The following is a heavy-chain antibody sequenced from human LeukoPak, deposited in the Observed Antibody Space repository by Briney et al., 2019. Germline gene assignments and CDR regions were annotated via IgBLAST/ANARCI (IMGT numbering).Heavy chain of an antibody. Sequence: GGSLRLSCAASGFTFSNAWMSWVRQAPGKGLEWVGRIKSKTDGGTTDYAAPVKGRFTISRDDSKNTLYLQMNSLKTEDTAVYYCAREGIAAAGKLDPWGQGTLVTVSS. CDR1: GFTFSNAW. J-gene: IGHJ5*02. CDR3: AREGIAAAGKLDP. D-gene: IGHD6-13*01. V-gene: IGHV3-15*01. CDR2: IKSKTDGGTT.